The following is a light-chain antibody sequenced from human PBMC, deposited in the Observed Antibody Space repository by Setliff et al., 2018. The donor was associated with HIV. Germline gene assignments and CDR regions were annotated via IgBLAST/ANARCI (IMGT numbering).Light chain of an antibody. V-gene: IGLV2-14*01. CDR1: SSDVGGHNY. CDR2: EVS. J-gene: IGLJ1*01. Sequence: QSVLTQPASVSGSPGQSITISCTGTSSDVGGHNYVSWYQQHPGKAPQLIIYEVSYRPSGVSNRFSGSKSGNTASLTISGLQAEDEAEYHCSSYTTSNTVPHVFGTGTKVTVL. CDR3: SSYTTSNTVPHV.